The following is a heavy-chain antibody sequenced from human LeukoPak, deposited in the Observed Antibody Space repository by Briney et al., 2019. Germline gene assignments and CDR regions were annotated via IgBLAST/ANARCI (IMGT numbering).Heavy chain of an antibody. CDR2: INHSGST. D-gene: IGHD3-9*01. J-gene: IGHJ4*02. Sequence: PSETLSLTCAVYGGSFSGYYWSWIRQPPGKGLEWIGEINHSGSTNYNPSLKSRVTISVDTSKNQFSLKLSSVTAADTAVYYCARGALRYFDWLLRFDYFGYWGQGTLVTVSS. CDR3: ARGALRYFDWLLRFDYFGY. V-gene: IGHV4-34*01. CDR1: GGSFSGYY.